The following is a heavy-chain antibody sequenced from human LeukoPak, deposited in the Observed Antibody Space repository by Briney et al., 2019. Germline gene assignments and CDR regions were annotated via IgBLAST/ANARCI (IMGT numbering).Heavy chain of an antibody. CDR3: AKDGGLWVSAHWGDS. D-gene: IGHD7-27*01. Sequence: GGSLRLSCAASGFTFSSYTMSWVRQAPGKGLEWVSTITTSDGNTYYADPVKGRFTVSRDNSKNTLFLQMNSLRAEDTAVYYCAKDGGLWVSAHWGDSWGRGTLVTVSS. CDR2: ITTSDGNT. J-gene: IGHJ4*02. CDR1: GFTFSSYT. V-gene: IGHV3-23*01.